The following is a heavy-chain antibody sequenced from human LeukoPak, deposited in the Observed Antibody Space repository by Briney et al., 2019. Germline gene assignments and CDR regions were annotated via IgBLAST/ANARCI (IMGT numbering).Heavy chain of an antibody. J-gene: IGHJ4*02. CDR2: ISWNSGSI. Sequence: GGSLRLSCAASGFTFDDYAMHWVRQAPGKGLEWVSGISWNSGSIGYADSVKGRFTISRDNAKNSLYLQMNSLRAEDTALYYCAKDIRRYYDSSGSQDYWGQGTLVTVSS. CDR3: AKDIRRYYDSSGSQDY. CDR1: GFTFDDYA. V-gene: IGHV3-9*01. D-gene: IGHD3-22*01.